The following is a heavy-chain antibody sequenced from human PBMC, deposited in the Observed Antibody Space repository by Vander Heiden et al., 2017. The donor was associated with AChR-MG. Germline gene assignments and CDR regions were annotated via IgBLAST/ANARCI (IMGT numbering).Heavy chain of an antibody. J-gene: IGHJ4*02. CDR2: IIPIFGTA. V-gene: IGHV1-69*01. Sequence: QVQLVQSGAEVKKPGSSVKVSCKASGGTFSSYAISRVRQAPGQGLEWIGGIIPIFGTANYAQKFQGRVTITADESTSTAYMELSSLRSEDTAVYYCARAVTYYYDSSGHSYYFDYWGQGTLVTVSS. D-gene: IGHD3-22*01. CDR3: ARAVTYYYDSSGHSYYFDY. CDR1: GGTFSSYA.